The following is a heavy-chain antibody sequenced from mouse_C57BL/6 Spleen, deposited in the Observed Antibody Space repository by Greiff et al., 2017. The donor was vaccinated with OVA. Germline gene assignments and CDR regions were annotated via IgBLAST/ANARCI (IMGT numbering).Heavy chain of an antibody. V-gene: IGHV1-69*01. Sequence: QVQLQQPGAELVMPGASVKLSCKASGYTFTSYWMHWVKQRPGQGLEWIGEIDPSDSYTNYNQKFKGKSTLTVDKSSSTAYMQLSSLTSEDSAVYYCARGHGSDYAMDYWGQGTSVTVSS. CDR1: GYTFTSYW. D-gene: IGHD1-1*01. CDR2: IDPSDSYT. J-gene: IGHJ4*01. CDR3: ARGHGSDYAMDY.